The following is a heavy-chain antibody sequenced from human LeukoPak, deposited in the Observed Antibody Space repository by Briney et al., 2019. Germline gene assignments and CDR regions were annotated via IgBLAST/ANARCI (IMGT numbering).Heavy chain of an antibody. CDR2: IYDSGST. Sequence: KASETLSLTCTVSGGSIRSSYYYWGWIRQPPGKGLEWIGSIYDSGSTYYNPSLKSRVTISVDTSKNQFSLKLNSVTAADTALYYCAYSGSYGHLGYWGQGIPVTVSS. CDR3: AYSGSYGHLGY. J-gene: IGHJ4*02. V-gene: IGHV4-39*01. D-gene: IGHD1-26*01. CDR1: GGSIRSSYYY.